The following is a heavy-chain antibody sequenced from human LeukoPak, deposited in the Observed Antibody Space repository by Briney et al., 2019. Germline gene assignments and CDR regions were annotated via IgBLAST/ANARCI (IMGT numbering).Heavy chain of an antibody. V-gene: IGHV3-64*01. Sequence: PGGSLRLSCAASGFTFSSYAMHWVRQAPGKGLEYVSAISSNGGSTYYANSVKGRFTISRDNSKNTLYLQMNSLRAEDTAVYYCARDSYYYDSSGPFDIWGQGTMVTVSS. CDR3: ARDSYYYDSSGPFDI. CDR1: GFTFSSYA. CDR2: ISSNGGST. J-gene: IGHJ3*02. D-gene: IGHD3-22*01.